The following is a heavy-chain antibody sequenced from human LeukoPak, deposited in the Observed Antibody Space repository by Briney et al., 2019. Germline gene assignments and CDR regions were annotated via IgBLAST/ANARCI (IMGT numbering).Heavy chain of an antibody. CDR3: ARVVGYCSSTSCPYNWFDP. Sequence: SRTLSLTCAVSGGSISSGGYSWSWIRQPPGKGLEWIGYIYHSGSTYYNPSLKSRATISVDRSKNQFSLKLSSVTAADTAVYYCARVVGYCSSTSCPYNWFDPWGQGTRVTVSS. V-gene: IGHV4-30-2*01. CDR2: IYHSGST. J-gene: IGHJ5*02. CDR1: GGSISSGGYS. D-gene: IGHD2-2*01.